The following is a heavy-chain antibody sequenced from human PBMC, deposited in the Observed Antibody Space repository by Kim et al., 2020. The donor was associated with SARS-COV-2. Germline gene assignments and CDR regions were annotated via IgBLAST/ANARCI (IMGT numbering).Heavy chain of an antibody. CDR1: GYTLTELS. CDR3: ATAGSSGYERGWFDP. J-gene: IGHJ5*02. CDR2: FDPEDGET. V-gene: IGHV1-24*01. Sequence: ASVKVSCKVSGYTLTELSMHWVRQAPGKGLEWMGGFDPEDGETIYALKFQGRVTMTEDTSTDTAYMELSSLRSEDTAVYYCATAGSSGYERGWFDPWGQGTLVTVSS. D-gene: IGHD6-13*01.